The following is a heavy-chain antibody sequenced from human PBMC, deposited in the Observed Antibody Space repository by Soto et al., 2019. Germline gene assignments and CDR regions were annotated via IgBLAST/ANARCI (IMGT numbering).Heavy chain of an antibody. CDR3: ARHPYDSSGSQIGWFDP. V-gene: IGHV5-10-1*01. Sequence: GESLKISCKGSGYSFTSYWISWVRQMPGKGLEWMGRIDPSDSYTNYSPSFQGHVTISADKSISTAYLQWSSLKASDTAMYYCARHPYDSSGSQIGWFDPWGQGTLVTV. J-gene: IGHJ5*02. D-gene: IGHD3-22*01. CDR2: IDPSDSYT. CDR1: GYSFTSYW.